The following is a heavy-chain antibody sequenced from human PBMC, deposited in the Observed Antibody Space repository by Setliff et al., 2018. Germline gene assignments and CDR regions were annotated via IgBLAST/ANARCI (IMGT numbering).Heavy chain of an antibody. CDR3: ASHEPWLWNAFDI. D-gene: IGHD6-19*01. J-gene: IGHJ3*02. CDR2: INQEGSGR. CDR1: GFIFSSLW. Sequence: PGGSLRLSCEASGFIFSSLWMSWVRQAPGRGLEWVANINQEGSGRYYVDSVKGRFSISRDNAKNSLYLQMNSLRAEDTAVYYCASHEPWLWNAFDIWGQGTMVTVSS. V-gene: IGHV3-7*01.